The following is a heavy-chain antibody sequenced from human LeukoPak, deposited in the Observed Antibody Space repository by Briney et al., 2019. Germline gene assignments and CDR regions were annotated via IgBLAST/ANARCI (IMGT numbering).Heavy chain of an antibody. V-gene: IGHV3-66*02. D-gene: IGHD3-10*01. CDR3: ASPELPPTGYYYYYYMDV. J-gene: IGHJ6*03. Sequence: GGSLRLSCAASGFTVSSNYMSWVRQAPGKGLEWVSVIYSGGSTYYADSVKGRFTISRDNSKNTLYLQMNSLRAEDTAMYYCASPELPPTGYYYYYYMDVLGKGTTVTVSS. CDR2: IYSGGST. CDR1: GFTVSSNY.